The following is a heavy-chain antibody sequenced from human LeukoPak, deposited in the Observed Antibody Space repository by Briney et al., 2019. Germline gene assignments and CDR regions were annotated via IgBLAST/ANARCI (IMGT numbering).Heavy chain of an antibody. V-gene: IGHV4-61*02. CDR2: IYTSGST. D-gene: IGHD2-15*01. CDR1: GGSISSGSYY. Sequence: SETLSLTCTVSGGSISSGSYYWSWIRQPAGKGLEWIGRIYTSGSTNYNPSLKSRVTISVDTSKNQFSLNLSSVTAADTAVYYCARELSQAYCSDGICFRPRDWFDPWGQGTLVTVSS. CDR3: ARELSQAYCSDGICFRPRDWFDP. J-gene: IGHJ5*02.